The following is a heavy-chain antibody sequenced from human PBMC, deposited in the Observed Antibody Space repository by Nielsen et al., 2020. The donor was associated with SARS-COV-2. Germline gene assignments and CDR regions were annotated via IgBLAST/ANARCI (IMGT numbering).Heavy chain of an antibody. CDR3: ARTGRNMVNYYGMDV. D-gene: IGHD5-18*01. Sequence: GESLKISCTASGFTFTAYWMHWVRQAPGKGLTWVSHINFDGTGTSYADSVKGRLTISRDNARNSVYLQMNSLGAEDTAVYYCARTGRNMVNYYGMDVWGQGTTVTVSS. V-gene: IGHV3-74*01. CDR2: INFDGTGT. J-gene: IGHJ6*02. CDR1: GFTFTAYW.